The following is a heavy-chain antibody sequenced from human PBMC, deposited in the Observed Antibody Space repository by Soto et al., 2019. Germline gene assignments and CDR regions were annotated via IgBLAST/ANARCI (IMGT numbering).Heavy chain of an antibody. J-gene: IGHJ4*02. D-gene: IGHD3-9*01. Sequence: ASVKVSCKASGYTFTSYTIHWVRQAPGHRLEWLGWIDAGNGNTKYSQKFQGRVTITRDTSASTAYMELSSLRSEDTAVYYCARDRGDILTGRLFDYWGQGTLVTVSS. CDR3: ARDRGDILTGRLFDY. CDR1: GYTFTSYT. V-gene: IGHV1-3*01. CDR2: IDAGNGNT.